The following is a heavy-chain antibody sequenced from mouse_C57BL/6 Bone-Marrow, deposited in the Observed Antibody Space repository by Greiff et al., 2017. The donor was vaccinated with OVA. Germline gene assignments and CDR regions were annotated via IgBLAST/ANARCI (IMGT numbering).Heavy chain of an antibody. Sequence: VQLKQPGPVLVKPGASVKMSCKASGYTFTDYYMNWVKQSHGKSLEWIGVINPYNGGTSYNQKFKGKATLTVDKSSSTASMELNSLTSEDSAVYYCARRRELLRWGQGTLVTVSA. V-gene: IGHV1-19*01. D-gene: IGHD1-1*01. CDR3: ARRRELLR. J-gene: IGHJ3*02. CDR2: INPYNGGT. CDR1: GYTFTDYY.